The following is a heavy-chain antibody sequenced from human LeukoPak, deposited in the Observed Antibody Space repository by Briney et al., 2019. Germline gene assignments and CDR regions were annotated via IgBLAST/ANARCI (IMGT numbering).Heavy chain of an antibody. J-gene: IGHJ4*02. CDR2: IIPIFGTA. Sequence: PVKASCKASGGTFSSYAISWVRQAPGQGLEWMGRIIPIFGTANYAQKFQGRVTITTDESTSTAHMELSSLRSEDTAVYYCTRDDSGGDYWGQGTLVTVSS. CDR1: GGTFSSYA. V-gene: IGHV1-69*05. D-gene: IGHD6-19*01. CDR3: TRDDSGGDY.